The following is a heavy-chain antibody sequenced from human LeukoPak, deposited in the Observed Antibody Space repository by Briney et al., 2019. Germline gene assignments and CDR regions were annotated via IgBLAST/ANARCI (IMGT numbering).Heavy chain of an antibody. CDR2: INPNSGGT. CDR1: GYTFTGYY. Sequence: GASVKVSCKASGYTFTGYYMHWVRQAPGQGLEWMGWINPNSGGTNYAQKFQGRVTMTRDTSISTAYMELSRLRSDDTAVYYCARIVVPAAKNYYYYMDVWGKGTTFTISS. CDR3: ARIVVPAAKNYYYYMDV. J-gene: IGHJ6*03. V-gene: IGHV1-2*02. D-gene: IGHD2-2*01.